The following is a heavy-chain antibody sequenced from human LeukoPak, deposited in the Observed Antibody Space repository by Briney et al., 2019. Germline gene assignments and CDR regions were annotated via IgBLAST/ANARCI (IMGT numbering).Heavy chain of an antibody. J-gene: IGHJ4*02. Sequence: ASVKVSCKASGYTFTSYGISWVRQAPGQGLEWMGWISAYNGNTNYAQKLQGRVTMTTDTSTSTAYMELRSLRSDDTAVYYCARALWGGSSWSLKDYWGQGTLVAVSS. CDR3: ARALWGGSSWSLKDY. CDR1: GYTFTSYG. D-gene: IGHD6-13*01. V-gene: IGHV1-18*01. CDR2: ISAYNGNT.